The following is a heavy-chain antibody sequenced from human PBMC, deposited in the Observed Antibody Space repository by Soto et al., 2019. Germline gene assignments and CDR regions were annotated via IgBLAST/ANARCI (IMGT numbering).Heavy chain of an antibody. J-gene: IGHJ4*02. CDR1: GFTFSSYG. CDR3: VKLGGYYYGSGSYYGGPFDY. CDR2: ISYDGSNK. V-gene: IGHV3-30*18. D-gene: IGHD3-10*01. Sequence: GGSLRLSCAASGFTFSSYGMHWVRQAPGKGLEWVAVISYDGSNKYYADSVKGRFTISRDNSKNTLYLQMNSLRAEDTAVYYCVKLGGYYYGSGSYYGGPFDYWGQGTLVTVSS.